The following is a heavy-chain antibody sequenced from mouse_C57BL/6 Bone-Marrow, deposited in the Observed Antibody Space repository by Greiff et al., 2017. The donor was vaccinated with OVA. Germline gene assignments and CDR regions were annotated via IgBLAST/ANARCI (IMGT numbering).Heavy chain of an antibody. CDR3: ARSPCYGSRTRYYFDY. D-gene: IGHD1-1*01. V-gene: IGHV1-72*01. J-gene: IGHJ2*01. CDR2: IDPNSGGP. CDR1: GYTFTSYW. Sequence: QVQLQQPGAELVKPGASVKLSCKASGYTFTSYWMHWVKQRPGRGLEWIGRIDPNSGGPTYNEKFKSKATLTVDKPSSTAYMRRRDLTSEDSSVYYCARSPCYGSRTRYYFDYWGQGTTLTVSS.